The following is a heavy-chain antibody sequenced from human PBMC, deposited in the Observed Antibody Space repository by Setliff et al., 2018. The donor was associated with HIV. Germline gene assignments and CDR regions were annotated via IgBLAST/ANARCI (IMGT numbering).Heavy chain of an antibody. D-gene: IGHD2-15*01. CDR3: ARAVPGCTGGGCYFDNYYYYMDV. V-gene: IGHV4-4*09. J-gene: IGHJ6*03. CDR2: INHSGST. Sequence: PSETLSLTCTVSGGSFSNFFWNWIRQPPGKGLEWIGYINHSGSTNYNPSLKSRVTISVDTSKNQFSLKLNSVTAADTAVYYCARAVPGCTGGGCYFDNYYYYMDVWGKGTTVTVSS. CDR1: GGSFSNFF.